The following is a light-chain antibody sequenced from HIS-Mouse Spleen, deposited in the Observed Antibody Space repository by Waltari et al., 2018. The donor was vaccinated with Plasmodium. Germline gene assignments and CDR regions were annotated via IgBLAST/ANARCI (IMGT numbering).Light chain of an antibody. CDR3: SSYAGSNNLV. CDR2: EVS. J-gene: IGLJ2*01. V-gene: IGLV2-8*01. CDR1: RSGGGGYHY. Sequence: QSALTPPSSASGSPGQSVTISCTGTRSGGGGYHYVSWYQQHPGKAPKLMIYEVSKRPSGVPDRFSGSKSGNTASLTVSGLQAEDEADYYCSSYAGSNNLVFGGGTKLTVL.